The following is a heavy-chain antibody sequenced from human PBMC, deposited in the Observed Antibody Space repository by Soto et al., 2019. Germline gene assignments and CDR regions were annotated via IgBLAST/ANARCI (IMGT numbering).Heavy chain of an antibody. V-gene: IGHV4-30-4*01. J-gene: IGHJ4*02. CDR1: GGSISSGDYY. CDR3: AWGGGNAGDYLFGFDV. Sequence: SETLSLTCTVSGGSISSGDYYWSWLRQPPGKGLEWIGYIYDSGSTYYNPSLKSRVTISVETSKNQFSLKLSSVTAAATAVFYCAWGGGNAGDYLFGFDVWGQGTLVTVSS. CDR2: IYDSGST. D-gene: IGHD4-17*01.